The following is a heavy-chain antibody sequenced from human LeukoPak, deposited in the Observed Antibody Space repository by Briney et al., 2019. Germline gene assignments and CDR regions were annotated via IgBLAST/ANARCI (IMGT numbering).Heavy chain of an antibody. CDR1: GFTFSSYA. J-gene: IGHJ4*02. CDR3: ARSSYYDSSGYRPLRY. V-gene: IGHV3-30-3*01. Sequence: GGSLRLSCAASGFTFSSYAMHWVRQAPGKGLEWVAVISYDGSNKYYADSVKGRFIISRDNSKNTLYLQMNSLRAEDTAVYYCARSSYYDSSGYRPLRYWGQGTLVTVSS. CDR2: ISYDGSNK. D-gene: IGHD3-22*01.